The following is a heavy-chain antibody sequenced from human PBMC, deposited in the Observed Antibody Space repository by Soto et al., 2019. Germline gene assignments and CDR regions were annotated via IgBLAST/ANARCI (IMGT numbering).Heavy chain of an antibody. CDR3: TIVTTTVTTSSTHDDFDI. D-gene: IGHD4-17*01. J-gene: IGHJ3*02. V-gene: IGHV3-73*01. CDR1: GFTFSGSA. CDR2: IRSKANSYAT. Sequence: GGSLRLSCAASGFTFSGSAMHWVRQASGKGLEWVGRIRSKANSYATAYAASVKGRFTISRDDSKNTAYLQMNSLKTEDTAVYYCTIVTTTVTTSSTHDDFDIWRQGTMVTVSS.